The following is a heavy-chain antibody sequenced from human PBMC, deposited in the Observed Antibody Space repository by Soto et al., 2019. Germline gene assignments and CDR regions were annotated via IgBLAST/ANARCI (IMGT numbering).Heavy chain of an antibody. CDR1: GYSFTSYW. J-gene: IGHJ6*02. CDR3: AINIPLYCSSTSCANYGMDV. D-gene: IGHD2-2*01. CDR2: IDPSDSYT. V-gene: IGHV5-10-1*01. Sequence: GESLKISCKGSGYSFTSYWISWVRQMPGKGLEWMGRIDPSDSYTNYSPSFQGHVTISADKSISTAYLQWSSLKASDTAMYYCAINIPLYCSSTSCANYGMDVWGQGTTVTSP.